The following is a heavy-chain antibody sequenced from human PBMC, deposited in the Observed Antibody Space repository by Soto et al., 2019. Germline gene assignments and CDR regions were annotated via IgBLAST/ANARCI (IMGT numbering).Heavy chain of an antibody. CDR2: IYHSGST. D-gene: IGHD2-2*01. J-gene: IGHJ4*02. CDR3: ARDLEFGGYCSSTSCSPYYFDY. V-gene: IGHV4-4*02. CDR1: GGSISSSNW. Sequence: PSETLSLTCAVSGGSISSSNWGSWVRQPPGKGLEWIGEIYHSGSTNYNPSLKSRVTISVDKSKNQFSLKLSSVTAADTAVYYCARDLEFGGYCSSTSCSPYYFDYWGQGTLVTVSS.